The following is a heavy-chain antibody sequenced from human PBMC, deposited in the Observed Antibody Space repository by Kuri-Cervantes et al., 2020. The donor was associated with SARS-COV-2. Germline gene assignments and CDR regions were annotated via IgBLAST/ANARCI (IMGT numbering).Heavy chain of an antibody. V-gene: IGHV4-34*01. CDR1: GGSFSGYY. J-gene: IGHJ3*02. CDR2: INHSGST. Sequence: GSLRLSCAVYGGSFSGYYWSWIRQPPGKGLEWIGEINHSGSTNYNPSLKSRVTISVDTSKNQFSLKLSSVTAADTAVYYCAGPNFAFDIWGQGTMVTVSS. D-gene: IGHD5-24*01. CDR3: AGPNFAFDI.